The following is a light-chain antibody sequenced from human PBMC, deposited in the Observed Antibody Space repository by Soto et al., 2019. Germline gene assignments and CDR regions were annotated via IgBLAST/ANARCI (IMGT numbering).Light chain of an antibody. CDR2: GNS. CDR3: QSYDSSLSGVV. Sequence: QPVLTQPPSVSGAPGQRVTISCTGSSSNIGAGYDVHWYQQLPGTAPKLLIYGNSNRPSGDPDRFSGSKSGTSASLAITGLQAEDEADYYCQSYDSSLSGVVFGGGNKLTVL. V-gene: IGLV1-40*01. CDR1: SSNIGAGYD. J-gene: IGLJ2*01.